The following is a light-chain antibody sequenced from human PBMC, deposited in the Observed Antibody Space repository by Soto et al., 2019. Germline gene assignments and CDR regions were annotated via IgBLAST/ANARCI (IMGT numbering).Light chain of an antibody. CDR3: QQSYSTPRT. V-gene: IGKV1-39*01. CDR1: QSISSY. CDR2: AAS. J-gene: IGKJ2*02. Sequence: DIQMTQSPSSLSASVGDRVTITSRARQSISSYLNWYQQKPGKAPKLLIYAASSLQSGVPSRFSGSGSGTDFTLTISSLQPEDFATYYCQQSYSTPRTVGQGTKLEIK.